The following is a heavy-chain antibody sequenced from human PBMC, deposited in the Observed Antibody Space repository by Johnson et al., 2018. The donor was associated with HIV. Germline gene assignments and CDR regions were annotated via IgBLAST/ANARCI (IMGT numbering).Heavy chain of an antibody. CDR1: GFTFDDYA. CDR3: ATRDPTYRPGVFGI. Sequence: VQLVESGGGLVQPGRSLRLSCAASGFTFDDYAMHWVRQAPGKGLEWVSGISWNSGSIGYVDSVKGRFTISRDNARNSLYLQMNSLRAEDTAVYYCATRDPTYRPGVFGIWGQGTMVTVSS. D-gene: IGHD1-14*01. J-gene: IGHJ3*02. V-gene: IGHV3-9*01. CDR2: ISWNSGSI.